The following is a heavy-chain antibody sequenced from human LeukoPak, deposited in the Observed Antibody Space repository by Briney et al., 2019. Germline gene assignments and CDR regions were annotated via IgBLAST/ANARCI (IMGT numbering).Heavy chain of an antibody. CDR3: ARDIAAAGTELEYFQH. V-gene: IGHV1-24*01. CDR1: GYTLTELS. D-gene: IGHD6-13*01. J-gene: IGHJ1*01. CDR2: FDPEDGET. Sequence: ASVKVSCKVSGYTLTELSMHWVRQAPGKGLEWMGGFDPEDGETIYAQKFQGRVTMTEDTSTDTAYMELSSLRSDDTAVYYCARDIAAAGTELEYFQHWGQGTLVTVSS.